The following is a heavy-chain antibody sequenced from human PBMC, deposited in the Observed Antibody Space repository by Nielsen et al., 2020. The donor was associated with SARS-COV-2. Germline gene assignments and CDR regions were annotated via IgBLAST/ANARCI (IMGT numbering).Heavy chain of an antibody. D-gene: IGHD2-2*01. CDR1: GFTFSSYW. V-gene: IGHV3-7*01. CDR3: ARGDEADQYQQLKYYYYYVGMDV. Sequence: GESLKLSCAASGFTFSSYWMSWVRQAPGKGLEWVANIKQDGSEKYYVDSVKGRFTISRDNAKNSLYLQMNSLRAEDTAVYYCARGDEADQYQQLKYYYYYVGMDVWGQGTTVTVSS. CDR2: IKQDGSEK. J-gene: IGHJ6*02.